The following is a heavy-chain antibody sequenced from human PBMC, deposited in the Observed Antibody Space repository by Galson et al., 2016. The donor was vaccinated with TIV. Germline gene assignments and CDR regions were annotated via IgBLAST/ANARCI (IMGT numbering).Heavy chain of an antibody. CDR2: TYYRSEWNS. CDR3: ARGRSGYNSTYYYYGMDV. Sequence: SGDSAAWNWIRQSPSRGLEWLGRTYYRSEWNSDYAVSVRSRIVIKADRSKNQFFLQLNSVTPEDTAVYFCARGRSGYNSTYYYYGMDVWGQGTTVSVSS. D-gene: IGHD6-25*01. J-gene: IGHJ6*02. CDR1: SGDSAA. V-gene: IGHV6-1*01.